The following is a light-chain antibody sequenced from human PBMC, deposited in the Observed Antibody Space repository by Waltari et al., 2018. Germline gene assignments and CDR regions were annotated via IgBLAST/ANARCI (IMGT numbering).Light chain of an antibody. CDR3: RQYGRSPWT. J-gene: IGKJ1*01. CDR2: GAS. CDR1: QSVGSSY. V-gene: IGKV3-20*01. Sequence: EVVLTQSPGTLSLSLGEKATLSCRASQSVGSSYLAWYQQKPGQSPSLLVYGASTRASGIPDRFSGSGSGTDFNLIISGLEPEDFAVYYCRQYGRSPWTFGQGTKVEIK.